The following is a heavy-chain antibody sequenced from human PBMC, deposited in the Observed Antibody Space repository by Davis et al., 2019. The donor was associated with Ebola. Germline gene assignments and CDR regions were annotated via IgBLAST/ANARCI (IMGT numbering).Heavy chain of an antibody. V-gene: IGHV1-58*01. J-gene: IGHJ5*02. CDR1: GFTFTRSA. CDR3: AAGGTGGADNWFDP. D-gene: IGHD7-27*01. Sequence: SVKVSCKPSGFTFTRSAVQWVRQARGQRLESIGWIVVGSGSTNYAQKFQGRVTITRDMSTSTAYMELNSLTSEDTAVYYCAAGGTGGADNWFDPWGQGTLVTVSS. CDR2: IVVGSGST.